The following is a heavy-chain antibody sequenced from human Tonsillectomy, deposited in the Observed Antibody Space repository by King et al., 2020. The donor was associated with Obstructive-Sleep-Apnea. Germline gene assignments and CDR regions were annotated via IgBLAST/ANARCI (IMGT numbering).Heavy chain of an antibody. Sequence: VQLVESGGGLVQPGGSLRLSCAASGFTFSSYWMHWVRQAPGKGLVWVSRINSDGTRIYADYADSVKGRFPISRDNAKNTLSLKMNSLRAEDTAVYYCARDHGGYNAFDYWGKGTLVTVSS. CDR3: ARDHGGYNAFDY. J-gene: IGHJ4*02. V-gene: IGHV3-74*01. CDR1: GFTFSSYW. CDR2: INSDGTRIYA. D-gene: IGHD5-24*01.